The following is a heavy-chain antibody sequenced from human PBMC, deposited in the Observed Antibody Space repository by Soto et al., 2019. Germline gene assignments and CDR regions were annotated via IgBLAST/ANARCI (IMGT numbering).Heavy chain of an antibody. CDR3: ARRGHYDSSGYYGY. D-gene: IGHD3-22*01. J-gene: IGHJ4*02. V-gene: IGHV1-69*13. CDR2: IIPIFGTA. CDR1: GGTFSSYA. Sequence: SVKVSCKASGGTFSSYAISWVRQAPGQGLEWMGGIIPIFGTANYAQKFQGRVTITADESTSTAYMELSSLRSEDTAVYYCARRGHYDSSGYYGYWGQGTLVTVPQ.